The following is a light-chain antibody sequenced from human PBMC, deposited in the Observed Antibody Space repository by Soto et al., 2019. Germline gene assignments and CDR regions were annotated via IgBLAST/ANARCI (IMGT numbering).Light chain of an antibody. V-gene: IGLV1-51*01. CDR3: GTWDYSLSAVV. Sequence: QSALTQPPSVSAAPGQKVTISCSGDTSNIGNNYVSWYQHLPGTAPKLLIYGNNKRPSGIPDRFSGSKSGTSATLGITGLQTGDEANYYCGTWDYSLSAVVFGGGTKLTVL. CDR2: GNN. J-gene: IGLJ2*01. CDR1: TSNIGNNY.